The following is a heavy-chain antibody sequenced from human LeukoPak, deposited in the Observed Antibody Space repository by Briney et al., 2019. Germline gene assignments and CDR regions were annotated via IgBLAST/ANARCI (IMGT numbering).Heavy chain of an antibody. CDR2: INANSGGT. CDR3: ARGPFRNVDTAMIASRFDP. CDR1: GYTFTDYY. V-gene: IGHV1-2*02. Sequence: ASVKVSCKASGYTFTDYYIHWVRQAPGQGLEWMGWINANSGGTNYAQKFQGRVTMTRDTSITTAYMELKSLRSDDTAVFYCARGPFRNVDTAMIASRFDPWGQGTLVTVSS. J-gene: IGHJ5*02. D-gene: IGHD5-18*01.